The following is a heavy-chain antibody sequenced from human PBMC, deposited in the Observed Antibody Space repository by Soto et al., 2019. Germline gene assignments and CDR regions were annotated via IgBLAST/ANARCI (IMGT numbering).Heavy chain of an antibody. Sequence: SVKVSCKASGFTFTSSAVQWVRQARGQRLEWIGWIVVGSGNTNYAQKFQERVTITRDMSTSTAYMELSSLRSEDTAVYYCAAANTAMGNFDYWGQGTLVTVSS. CDR3: AAANTAMGNFDY. J-gene: IGHJ4*02. V-gene: IGHV1-58*01. CDR1: GFTFTSSA. D-gene: IGHD5-18*01. CDR2: IVVGSGNT.